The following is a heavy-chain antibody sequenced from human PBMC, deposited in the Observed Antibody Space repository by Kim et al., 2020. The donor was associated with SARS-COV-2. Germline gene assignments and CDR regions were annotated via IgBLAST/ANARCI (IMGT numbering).Heavy chain of an antibody. V-gene: IGHV1-3*01. CDR3: AREGSGSYNWLDP. Sequence: SSQNCQGRVTITRDTSATTAYMELSSLTFKDTAVYYCAREGSGSYNWLDPWGQGTLVTVSS. J-gene: IGHJ5*02. D-gene: IGHD3-10*01.